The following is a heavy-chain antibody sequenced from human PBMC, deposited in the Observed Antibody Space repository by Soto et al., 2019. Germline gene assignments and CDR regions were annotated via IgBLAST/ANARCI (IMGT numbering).Heavy chain of an antibody. CDR3: AKDHGDIVVVPASISGYYYGMDV. CDR1: GFTFSSYG. D-gene: IGHD2-2*01. Sequence: GGSLRLSCAASGFTFSSYGMHWVRQAPGKGLEWVAVISYDGSNKYYADSVKGRFTISRDNSKNTLYLQMNSLRAEDTAVYYCAKDHGDIVVVPASISGYYYGMDVWGQGTTVTVSS. V-gene: IGHV3-30*18. CDR2: ISYDGSNK. J-gene: IGHJ6*02.